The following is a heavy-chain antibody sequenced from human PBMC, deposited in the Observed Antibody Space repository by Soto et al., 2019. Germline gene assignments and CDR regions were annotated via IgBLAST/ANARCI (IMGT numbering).Heavy chain of an antibody. CDR2: INAGNGNT. J-gene: IGHJ4*02. Sequence: ASVKVPCKASGYTFTRYAMHWVRQAPGQRLEWMGWINAGNGNTKYSQKFQGRVTITRDTSASTAYMELSSLRSEDTAVYYCARVAYYYDSSGYFYWGQGTLVTVSS. CDR1: GYTFTRYA. CDR3: ARVAYYYDSSGYFY. D-gene: IGHD3-22*01. V-gene: IGHV1-3*01.